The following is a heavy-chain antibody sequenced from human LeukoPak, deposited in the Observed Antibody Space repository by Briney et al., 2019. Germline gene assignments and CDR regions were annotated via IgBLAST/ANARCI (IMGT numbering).Heavy chain of an antibody. D-gene: IGHD3-22*01. Sequence: SGPTLVKPTQTLTLTCTFSGFSLSTSGVGVGWIRQPSGKALEWLALIYWDDDKRYSPSLKSRLTITKAASKNQVVLTMTNMDPVDTATYYCAHSGAYYYDSSGFDYWGQGTLVTVSS. V-gene: IGHV2-5*02. CDR2: IYWDDDK. CDR3: AHSGAYYYDSSGFDY. J-gene: IGHJ4*02. CDR1: GFSLSTSGVG.